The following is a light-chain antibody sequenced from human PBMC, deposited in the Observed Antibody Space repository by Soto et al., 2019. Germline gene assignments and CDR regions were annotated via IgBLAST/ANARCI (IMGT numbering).Light chain of an antibody. Sequence: DIQITQSPSSPSAFVGCRGTTTCRASQDIRNDLGWYQQKPGKVPKRLIYGASSLQSGSPSRFSGSGSGTDFTLTISRLQPDDFATYYRQQFAISTTFGQGTKGDIK. CDR2: GAS. J-gene: IGKJ1*01. CDR1: QDIRND. V-gene: IGKV1-17*01. CDR3: QQFAISTT.